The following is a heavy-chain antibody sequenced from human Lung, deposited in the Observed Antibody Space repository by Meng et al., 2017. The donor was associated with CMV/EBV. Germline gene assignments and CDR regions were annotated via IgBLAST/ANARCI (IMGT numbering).Heavy chain of an antibody. CDR1: GDSVSSNSAA. D-gene: IGHD1-1*01. J-gene: IGHJ5*02. V-gene: IGHV6-1*01. CDR3: VRVATHTSWYDP. Sequence: SGDSVSSNSAAWNWIRQSPSRGLEWLGRTYYRSKWYNDYAVSVKSRITINPDTSKNQFSLQLNSVTAADTAMYYCVRVATHTSWYDPWGPGTLVTVSS. CDR2: TYYRSKWYN.